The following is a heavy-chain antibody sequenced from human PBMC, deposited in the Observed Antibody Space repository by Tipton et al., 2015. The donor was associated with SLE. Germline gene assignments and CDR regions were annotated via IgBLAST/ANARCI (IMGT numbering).Heavy chain of an antibody. CDR1: GGSISSYY. CDR2: IYYSGST. CDR3: ARRIVGATTGRFDP. V-gene: IGHV4-59*01. Sequence: TLSLTCTVSGGSISSYYWSWIRQPPGKGLEWIGYIYYSGSTNYNPSLKSRVTISVDTSKNQFSLKLSSVTAADTAVYYCARRIVGATTGRFDPWGQGTLVTVSS. D-gene: IGHD1-26*01. J-gene: IGHJ5*02.